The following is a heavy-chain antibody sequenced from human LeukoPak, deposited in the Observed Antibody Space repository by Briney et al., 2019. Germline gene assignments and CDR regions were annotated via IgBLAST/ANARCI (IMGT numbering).Heavy chain of an antibody. J-gene: IGHJ6*03. D-gene: IGHD3-16*01. Sequence: GGSLRLSCAASGFSFSRYAMSWLRQAPGKGLEWVSAISGSGGSTYYADSVKGRFTISRDNSKNTLYLQMNSLRAEDTAVYYCAKRGPGYYYYYMDVWGKGTTVTVSS. CDR2: ISGSGGST. CDR3: AKRGPGYYYYYMDV. V-gene: IGHV3-23*01. CDR1: GFSFSRYA.